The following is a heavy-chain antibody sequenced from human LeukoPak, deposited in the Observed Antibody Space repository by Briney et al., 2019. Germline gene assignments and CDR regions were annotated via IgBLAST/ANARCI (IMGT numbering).Heavy chain of an antibody. D-gene: IGHD2-2*01. CDR3: AAVSVVVVPAARDQDYFDY. V-gene: IGHV1-58*02. CDR2: IVVGSGNT. CDR1: GFTFTSSA. Sequence: SVKVSCKASGFTFTSSAMQWVRQARGQRLEWIGWIVVGSGNTNYAQKFQERVTITRVMSTSTAYMELSSLRSEDTAVYYCAAVSVVVVPAARDQDYFDYWGQGTLVTVSS. J-gene: IGHJ4*02.